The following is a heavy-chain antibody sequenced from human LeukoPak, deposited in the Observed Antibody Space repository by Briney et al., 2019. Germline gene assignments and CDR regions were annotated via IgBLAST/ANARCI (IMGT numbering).Heavy chain of an antibody. J-gene: IGHJ6*02. CDR1: GFTFSSYA. CDR3: ARDTTMVRGVISYYGMDV. D-gene: IGHD3-10*01. V-gene: IGHV3-30-3*01. Sequence: GGSLRLSCAASGFTFSSYAMHWVRQAPGKGLEWVAVISYDGSNKYYADSVKGRFTISRDNSKNTLYLQMNSLRAEDTAVYYCARDTTMVRGVISYYGMDVWGQGTTVTVSS. CDR2: ISYDGSNK.